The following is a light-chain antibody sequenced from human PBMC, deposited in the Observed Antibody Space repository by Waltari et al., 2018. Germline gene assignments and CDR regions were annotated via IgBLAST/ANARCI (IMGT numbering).Light chain of an antibody. J-gene: IGLJ3*02. Sequence: QSARTQPAPVSGSPGQSITISCTGTSSDVGGYTYVSWYQQHPGKAPKLMIYDVSKRPSGVSNRFSGSKSGNTASLTISGLQAEDEADYYCSSYTSSSTWVFGGGTKLTVL. CDR3: SSYTSSSTWV. CDR2: DVS. V-gene: IGLV2-14*01. CDR1: SSDVGGYTY.